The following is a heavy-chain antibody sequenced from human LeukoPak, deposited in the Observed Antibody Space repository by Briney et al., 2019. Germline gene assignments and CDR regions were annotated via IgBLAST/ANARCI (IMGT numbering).Heavy chain of an antibody. V-gene: IGHV3-30*02. J-gene: IGHJ4*02. Sequence: GGSLRLSCAASGFTFSSYGMHWVRQAPGKGLEWLAFIRYDGSNKYYADSVKGRFTIARDYSKNTLYLQMNSLRAEDTAVYYCAKVPPPTYYYDSSGYLHCDYWGQGTLVTVSS. D-gene: IGHD3-22*01. CDR3: AKVPPPTYYYDSSGYLHCDY. CDR1: GFTFSSYG. CDR2: IRYDGSNK.